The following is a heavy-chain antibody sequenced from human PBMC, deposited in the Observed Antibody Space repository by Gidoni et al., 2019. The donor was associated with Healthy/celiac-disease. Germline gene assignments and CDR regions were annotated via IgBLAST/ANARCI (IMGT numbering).Heavy chain of an antibody. V-gene: IGHV3-53*01. CDR3: ARVRDQNWFDP. D-gene: IGHD2-2*01. J-gene: IGHJ5*02. CDR2: IYSGGST. CDR1: GFTVSSNY. Sequence: EVQLVESGGGLIQPGGSLRLSCAASGFTVSSNYMSWVRQAPGTGLEWFSVIYSGGSTYYADSVKGRFTISRDNSKNTLYLQMNSLRAEDTAVYYCARVRDQNWFDPWGQGTLVTVSS.